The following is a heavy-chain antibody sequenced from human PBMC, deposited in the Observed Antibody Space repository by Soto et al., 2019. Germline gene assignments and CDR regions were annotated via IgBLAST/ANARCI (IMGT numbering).Heavy chain of an antibody. CDR3: ARDRPYYSDSSGYYPGPCDS. J-gene: IGHJ4*02. V-gene: IGHV3-33*01. CDR1: GFTFSSYG. CDR2: IWYDGSNK. Sequence: QVQLVESGGGVVQPGRSLRLSCAASGFTFSSYGMHWVRQAPGKGLEWVAVIWYDGSNKYYADSVKGRFTISRDNSKNTLYLQMNRLRAEDTDVYYCARDRPYYSDSSGYYPGPCDSWGQGTPVTLSS. D-gene: IGHD3-22*01.